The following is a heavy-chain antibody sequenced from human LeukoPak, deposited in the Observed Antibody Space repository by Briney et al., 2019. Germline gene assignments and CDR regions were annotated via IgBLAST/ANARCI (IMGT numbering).Heavy chain of an antibody. CDR3: ARFGVDYDMDV. J-gene: IGHJ6*02. D-gene: IGHD3-16*01. Sequence: ASETLSLTCTVSGGSISGHYWTWIRQPPGKGLEWIGQIHYSGRPDYNPSLKSRVTISVDTSKNQLSLKVTSVTGADTAVYYCARFGVDYDMDVWGPGTTVTVSS. V-gene: IGHV4-59*11. CDR1: GGSISGHY. CDR2: IHYSGRP.